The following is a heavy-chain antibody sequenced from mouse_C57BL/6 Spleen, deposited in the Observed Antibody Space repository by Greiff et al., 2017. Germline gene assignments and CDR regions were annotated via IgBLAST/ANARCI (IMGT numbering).Heavy chain of an antibody. CDR3: VRQGLPYYYAMDY. J-gene: IGHJ4*01. Sequence: EVKLMESGGGLVQPKGSLKLSCAASGFSFNTYAMNWVRQAPGKGLEWVARIRSKSNNYATYYADSVKDRFTISRDDSESMLYLQMNNMKTDDTAMYYYVRQGLPYYYAMDYWGQGTSVTVSS. CDR1: GFSFNTYA. CDR2: IRSKSNNYAT. V-gene: IGHV10-1*01.